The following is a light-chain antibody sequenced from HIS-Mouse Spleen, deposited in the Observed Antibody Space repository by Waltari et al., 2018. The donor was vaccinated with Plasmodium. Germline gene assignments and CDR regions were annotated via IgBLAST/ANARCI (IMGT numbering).Light chain of an antibody. CDR1: ALPTNY. V-gene: IGLV3-10*01. CDR3: YSTDSSGNHRV. Sequence: SYELPQPPSVSVSPGQTARITCSGDALPTNYAYWYQQKSGQAPVLFIYEDSKRPSGIPERFSGSSSGTMATLTISGAQVEDEADYYCYSTDSSGNHRVFGGGTKLTVL. CDR2: EDS. J-gene: IGLJ3*02.